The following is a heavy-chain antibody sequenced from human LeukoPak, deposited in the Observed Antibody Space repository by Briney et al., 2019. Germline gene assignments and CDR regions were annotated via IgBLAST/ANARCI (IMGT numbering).Heavy chain of an antibody. V-gene: IGHV4-38-2*01. Sequence: SETLSLTCAVSGYSISSGYYWGWIRQPPGKGLEWIGEINHSGSTNYNPSLKSRVTISVDTSKNQFSLKLSSVTAADTAVYYCARGSRKRIVVVPAAILGYYMDAWGKGTTVTVSS. D-gene: IGHD2-2*01. CDR1: GYSISSGYY. CDR3: ARGSRKRIVVVPAAILGYYMDA. CDR2: INHSGST. J-gene: IGHJ6*03.